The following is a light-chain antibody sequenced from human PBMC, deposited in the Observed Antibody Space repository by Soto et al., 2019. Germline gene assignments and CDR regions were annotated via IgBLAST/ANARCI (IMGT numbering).Light chain of an antibody. CDR1: SSNIGSNT. CDR3: AAWADSPHGYV. CDR2: SNN. V-gene: IGLV1-44*01. Sequence: QSALTQPPSASGTPGQRVTISCSGSSSNIGSNTVNWYQQLPGTAPKLLIYSNNQRPSGVPDRFSGSRSGTSASLAISGLQSEDEADYYCAAWADSPHGYVFAIGPTVTVL. J-gene: IGLJ1*01.